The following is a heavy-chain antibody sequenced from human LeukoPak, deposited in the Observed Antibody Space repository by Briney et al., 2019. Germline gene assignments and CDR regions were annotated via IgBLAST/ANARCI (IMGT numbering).Heavy chain of an antibody. CDR1: GFTFSSYA. CDR3: YLGCGGDCYLGGIDY. CDR2: ISYDGSNK. J-gene: IGHJ4*02. V-gene: IGHV3-30*14. D-gene: IGHD2-21*01. Sequence: QTGGSLRLSCAASGFTFSSYAMHWVRQAPGKGLEWVAVISYDGSNKYYADSVKGRFTISRDNSKNTLYLQMNSLRAEDTAVYYCYLGCGGDCYLGGIDYWGQGTLVTVSS.